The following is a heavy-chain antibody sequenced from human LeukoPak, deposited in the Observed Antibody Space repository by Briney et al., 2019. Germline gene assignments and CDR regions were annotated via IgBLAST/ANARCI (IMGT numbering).Heavy chain of an antibody. Sequence: GRSLRLSCAASGFTFSSYGMHWVRQAPGKGLEWVAVISYDGSNKYYADSVKGRFTISRDNAKNSLYLQMNSLRAEDTAVYYCARERVRGSHYWGQGTLVTVSS. J-gene: IGHJ4*02. V-gene: IGHV3-30*03. CDR1: GFTFSSYG. D-gene: IGHD3-10*01. CDR3: ARERVRGSHY. CDR2: ISYDGSNK.